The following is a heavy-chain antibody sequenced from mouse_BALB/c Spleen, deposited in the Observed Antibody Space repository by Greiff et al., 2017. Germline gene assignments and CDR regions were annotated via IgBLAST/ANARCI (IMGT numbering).Heavy chain of an antibody. J-gene: IGHJ4*01. Sequence: VQLQQSGAELVRPGASVKLSCTASGFNFKDYYMHWVKQRPEQGLEWIGWIDPENGDTEYAPKFQGKATMTADTSSNTAYLQLSSLTSEDTAVYYCNAVYGNSYAMDYWGQGTSVTVSA. CDR3: NAVYGNSYAMDY. CDR2: IDPENGDT. V-gene: IGHV14-4*02. CDR1: GFNFKDYY. D-gene: IGHD2-1*01.